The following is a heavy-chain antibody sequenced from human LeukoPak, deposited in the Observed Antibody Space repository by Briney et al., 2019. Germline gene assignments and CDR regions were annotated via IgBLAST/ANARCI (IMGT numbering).Heavy chain of an antibody. D-gene: IGHD3-9*01. Sequence: PGGSLRLSCAASGFTFSRYSMNWVRQAPGKGLEWVSTISHTGSYIYYADSLKGRFTVSRDNAKNSLFLQMSSLRADDTAIYYCARAILLTGSEYYFDSWGQGTVVTVPS. V-gene: IGHV3-21*01. CDR3: ARAILLTGSEYYFDS. J-gene: IGHJ4*02. CDR2: ISHTGSYI. CDR1: GFTFSRYS.